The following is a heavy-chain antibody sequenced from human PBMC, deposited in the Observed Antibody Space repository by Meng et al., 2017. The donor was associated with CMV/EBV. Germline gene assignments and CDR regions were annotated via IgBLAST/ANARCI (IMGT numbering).Heavy chain of an antibody. D-gene: IGHD5-24*01. V-gene: IGHV3-48*03. J-gene: IGHJ3*02. CDR2: ISSSGSTI. CDR3: ASRSPYGEMATVFDAFDI. Sequence: GESLKISCAASGFTFSSYEMNWVRQAPGKGLEWVSYISSSGSTIYYADSVKGRFTISRDNAKNSLYLQMNSLRAEDTAVYYCASRSPYGEMATVFDAFDIWGQGTMDTVSS. CDR1: GFTFSSYE.